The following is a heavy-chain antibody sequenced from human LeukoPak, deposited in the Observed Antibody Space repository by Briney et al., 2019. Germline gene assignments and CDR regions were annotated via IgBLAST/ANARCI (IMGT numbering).Heavy chain of an antibody. Sequence: SETLSLTCTVSGGSISSYYWSWIRQPPGKGLEWIGYIYYSGSTNYNPSLKSRVTISVDTSKNQFSLKLSSVTAADTAVYYCASDRVGYQWFDPWGQGTLVTVSS. CDR2: IYYSGST. CDR1: GGSISSYY. J-gene: IGHJ5*02. V-gene: IGHV4-59*08. CDR3: ASDRVGYQWFDP. D-gene: IGHD5-12*01.